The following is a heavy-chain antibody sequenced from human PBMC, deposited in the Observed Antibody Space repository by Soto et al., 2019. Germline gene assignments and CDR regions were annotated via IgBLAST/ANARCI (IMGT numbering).Heavy chain of an antibody. Sequence: PGGSLRLSCSASGFALSSYAMHWVRQAPGKGLEYVSAVTSNGGGIYYADSVKGRFTISRDNSKNTLHLQMSSLRAEDTAVYYCVKDLGSNISCYDCTFDVWGQGTTVTVSS. CDR2: VTSNGGGI. CDR1: GFALSSYA. CDR3: VKDLGSNISCYDCTFDV. D-gene: IGHD2-2*01. J-gene: IGHJ3*01. V-gene: IGHV3-64D*06.